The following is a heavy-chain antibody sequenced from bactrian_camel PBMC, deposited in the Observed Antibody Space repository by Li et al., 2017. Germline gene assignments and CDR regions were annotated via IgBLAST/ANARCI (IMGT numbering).Heavy chain of an antibody. CDR1: GSTFDDYA. J-gene: IGHJ4*01. V-gene: IGHV3S60*01. Sequence: HVQLVESGGGLVQPGGSLRLSCTASGSTFDDYAMAWFRQAPGKEREGISCSSWSGGSTYYADSVKGRFTISQDNAKNTLYLQMNSLKPEDTARYSCAARFQPLCPVQEHRVYKYWGRGTQVTVS. CDR3: AARFQPLCPVQEHRVYKY. CDR2: SSWSGGST.